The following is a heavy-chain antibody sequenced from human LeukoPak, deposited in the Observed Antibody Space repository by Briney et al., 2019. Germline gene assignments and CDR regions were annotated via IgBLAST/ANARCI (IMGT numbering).Heavy chain of an antibody. Sequence: ASVKVPCKASGGTFSSYAISWVRQAPGQGLEWMGGIIPIFGTANYAQKFQGRVTITADESTSTAYMELSSLRSEDTAVYYCARGSYCSSTSCYFDYWGQGTLVTVSS. CDR2: IIPIFGTA. J-gene: IGHJ4*02. D-gene: IGHD2-2*01. V-gene: IGHV1-69*13. CDR3: ARGSYCSSTSCYFDY. CDR1: GGTFSSYA.